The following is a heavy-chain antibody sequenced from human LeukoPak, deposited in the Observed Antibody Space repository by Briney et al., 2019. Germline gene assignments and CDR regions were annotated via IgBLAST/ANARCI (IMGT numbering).Heavy chain of an antibody. CDR1: GYTFTSYY. CDR3: AREAYYYDSSGYPQRHYYYGMDV. J-gene: IGHJ6*02. V-gene: IGHV1-46*01. D-gene: IGHD3-22*01. CDR2: INPSGGST. Sequence: ASVKVSCTASGYTFTSYYMHWVRQAPGQGLEWMGIINPSGGSTSYAQKFQGRVTMTRDTSTSTVYMELSSLRSEDTAVYYCAREAYYYDSSGYPQRHYYYGMDVWGQGTTVTVSS.